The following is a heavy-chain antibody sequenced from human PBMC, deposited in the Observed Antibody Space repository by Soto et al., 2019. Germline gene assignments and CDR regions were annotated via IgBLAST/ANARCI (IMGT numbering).Heavy chain of an antibody. CDR2: ISGGGGST. Sequence: EVQLLESGGGLVQPGGSLRLSCVVSGFSVSNYGMRWVRLAPGKGLEWVSDISGGGGSTYYADSVKGRFTISRDNSNNTLYLQMNSLRDEDTAEYYCAGNYRWGQGTLVTVSS. V-gene: IGHV3-23*01. D-gene: IGHD3-16*02. CDR3: AGNYR. CDR1: GFSVSNYG. J-gene: IGHJ4*02.